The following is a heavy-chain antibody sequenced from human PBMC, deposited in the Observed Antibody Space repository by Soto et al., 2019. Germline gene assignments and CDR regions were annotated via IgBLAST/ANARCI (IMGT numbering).Heavy chain of an antibody. CDR3: ASIYGSGSYARGGLGHATGYYMDV. J-gene: IGHJ6*03. V-gene: IGHV4-34*01. Sequence: KPSETLSLTCAVYGGSFSGYYWSWIRQPPGKGLEWIGEINHSGSTNYNPSLKSRVTISVDTSKNQFSLKLSSVTAADTAVYYCASIYGSGSYARGGLGHATGYYMDVWGKGTTVTVSS. CDR2: INHSGST. CDR1: GGSFSGYY. D-gene: IGHD3-10*01.